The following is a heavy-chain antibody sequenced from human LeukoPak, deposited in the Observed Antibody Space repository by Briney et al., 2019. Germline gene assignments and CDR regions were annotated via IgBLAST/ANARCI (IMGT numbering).Heavy chain of an antibody. CDR3: AREPGTGSYFDY. V-gene: IGHV3-30*01. D-gene: IGHD3-10*01. CDR1: GFTFSSYA. Sequence: GGSLRLSCAASGFTFSSYAMHWVRQAPGKGLEWVAVISYDGSNKYYADSVEGRFTISRDNSKNTLYLQMNSLRAEDTAVYYCAREPGTGSYFDYWGQGTLVTVSS. J-gene: IGHJ4*02. CDR2: ISYDGSNK.